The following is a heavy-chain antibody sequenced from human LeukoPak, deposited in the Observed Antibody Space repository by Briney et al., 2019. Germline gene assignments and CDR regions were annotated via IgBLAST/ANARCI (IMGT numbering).Heavy chain of an antibody. J-gene: IGHJ4*02. CDR3: AATYYYDGSGDY. Sequence: GGSLRLSCAASGFTFSNAWMNWVRQAPGKGLEWVSYISSTGSNIYYADSVKGRFTISRDNAKNSLYLLMNSLRTEDTAVYYCAATYYYDGSGDYWGQGTLVTVSS. CDR1: GFTFSNAW. D-gene: IGHD3-22*01. V-gene: IGHV3-48*04. CDR2: ISSTGSNI.